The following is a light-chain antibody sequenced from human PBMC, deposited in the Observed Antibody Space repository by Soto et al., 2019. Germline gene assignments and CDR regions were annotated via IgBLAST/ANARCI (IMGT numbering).Light chain of an antibody. CDR1: SSNIGAGYD. CDR3: QSYDSSLSAV. Sequence: QSVLTQPPSVSGAPGQRVTISCTGSSSNIGAGYDVHWYQLRPGTAPKLLIYGNSNRPSGVPDRFSGSKSGTSASLAITGLQAEDEADYYCQSYDSSLSAVFGGGTKVTV. J-gene: IGLJ2*01. CDR2: GNS. V-gene: IGLV1-40*01.